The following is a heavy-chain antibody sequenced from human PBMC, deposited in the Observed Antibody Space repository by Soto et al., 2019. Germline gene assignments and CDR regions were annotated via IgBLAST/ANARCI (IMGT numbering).Heavy chain of an antibody. J-gene: IGHJ5*02. Sequence: SETLSLTYTVSGGSIRSSSYYWVWIRQPPGKGLEWIGSIYYSGSTYYNPSLKSRVTISVDTSKNQFSLKLSSVTAADTAVYYCASNREEWLLYHWFDPWGQGTLVTVSS. CDR3: ASNREEWLLYHWFDP. CDR1: GGSIRSSSYY. CDR2: IYYSGST. D-gene: IGHD3-3*01. V-gene: IGHV4-39*01.